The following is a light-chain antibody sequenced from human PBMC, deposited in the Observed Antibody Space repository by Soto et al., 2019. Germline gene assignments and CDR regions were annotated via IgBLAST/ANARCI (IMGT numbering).Light chain of an antibody. V-gene: IGLV2-14*03. CDR2: DVT. Sequence: QSALTQPASVSGSPGQSITISCTGTSSDVGGYNYVSWYQHHPDKAPKLVICDVTNRPSGVSNRFSGSKAGNTASLTISGLQAEDEADYYCNSYTGSATPYVFGTGTKVTVL. CDR1: SSDVGGYNY. CDR3: NSYTGSATPYV. J-gene: IGLJ1*01.